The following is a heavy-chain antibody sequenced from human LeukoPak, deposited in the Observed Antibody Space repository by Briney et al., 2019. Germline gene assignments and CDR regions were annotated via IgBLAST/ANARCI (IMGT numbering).Heavy chain of an antibody. D-gene: IGHD2-15*01. J-gene: IGHJ6*02. V-gene: IGHV3-21*01. CDR1: GFXFSSYS. CDR3: ARGRCSGGSCYDYYGMDV. Sequence: GGSLRLSCAASGFXFSSYSINWVRQAPGKGLEWVSSISSSSSYIYYADSVKGRFTISRDNAKNSLYLQMNSLRAEDTAVYYCARGRCSGGSCYDYYGMDVWGQGTTVTVSS. CDR2: ISSSSSYI.